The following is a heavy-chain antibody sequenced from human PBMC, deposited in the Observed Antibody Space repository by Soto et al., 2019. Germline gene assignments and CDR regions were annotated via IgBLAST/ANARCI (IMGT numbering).Heavy chain of an antibody. J-gene: IGHJ3*02. CDR1: GFTFSSYA. V-gene: IGHV3-23*01. D-gene: IGHD2-15*01. CDR2: ISGSGGST. Sequence: GGSLRLSCAASGFTFSSYAMSWVRQAPGKGLEWVSAISGSGGSTYYADSVKGRFTISRDNSKNTLYLQMNSLRAEDTAVYYCAKDLSGVVVAALSFDIWGQGTMVTVSS. CDR3: AKDLSGVVVAALSFDI.